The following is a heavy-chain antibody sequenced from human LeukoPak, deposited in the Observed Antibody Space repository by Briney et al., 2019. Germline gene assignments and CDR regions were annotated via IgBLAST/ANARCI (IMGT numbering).Heavy chain of an antibody. J-gene: IGHJ5*02. CDR2: IIPIFGTA. CDR1: GGTFSSYA. D-gene: IGHD2-15*01. V-gene: IGHV1-69*13. Sequence: SVNVSCKASGGTFSSYAISWVRQAPGQGLEWMGGIIPIFGTANYAQKFQGRVTITADESTSTAYMELSSLRSEDTAVYYCARDLDCSGGSCFKNWFDPWGQGTLVTVSS. CDR3: ARDLDCSGGSCFKNWFDP.